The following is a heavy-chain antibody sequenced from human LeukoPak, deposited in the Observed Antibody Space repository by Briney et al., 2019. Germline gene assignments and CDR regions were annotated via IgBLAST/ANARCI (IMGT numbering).Heavy chain of an antibody. V-gene: IGHV1-3*01. CDR2: INAGNGNT. D-gene: IGHD6-19*01. CDR1: GYTFTSYA. Sequence: ASVKVSCKASGYTFTSYAMHWVSQAPGQRLEWMGWINAGNGNTKYSQKFQGRVTITRDTSASTAYMELSSLRSEDTAVYYCTRHLTAVAVNYYYYGMDVWGQGTTVTVSS. J-gene: IGHJ6*02. CDR3: TRHLTAVAVNYYYYGMDV.